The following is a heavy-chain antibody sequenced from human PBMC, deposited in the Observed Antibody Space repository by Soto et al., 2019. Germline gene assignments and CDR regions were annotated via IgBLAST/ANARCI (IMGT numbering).Heavy chain of an antibody. J-gene: IGHJ6*03. CDR3: ARWLFLEWLLGPNMDV. Sequence: GASVKVSFKASGYTFTSYGISWVRQAPGQGLEWMGWISAYNGNTNYARKLQGRVTMTTDTSTSTAYMELRSLRSDDTAVYYCARWLFLEWLLGPNMDVWGKGTTVTVSS. CDR1: GYTFTSYG. CDR2: ISAYNGNT. D-gene: IGHD3-3*01. V-gene: IGHV1-18*01.